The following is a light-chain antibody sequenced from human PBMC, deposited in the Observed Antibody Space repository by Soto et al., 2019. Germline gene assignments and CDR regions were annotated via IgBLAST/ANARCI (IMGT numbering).Light chain of an antibody. CDR1: QSVSSY. CDR2: DAS. CDR3: QQRTHWPPRYT. V-gene: IGKV3-11*01. J-gene: IGKJ2*01. Sequence: EIVLTQSPATLSLSPGERATLSCRASQSVSSYLAWYQQKPGQAPRLLIYDASNRATGIPARFSGSGSGTEFTLTTSRLEPEDFAVYYCQQRTHWPPRYTFAQGTNVDIK.